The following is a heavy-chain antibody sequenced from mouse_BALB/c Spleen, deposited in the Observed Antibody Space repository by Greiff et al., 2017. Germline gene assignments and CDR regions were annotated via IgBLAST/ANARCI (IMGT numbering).Heavy chain of an antibody. D-gene: IGHD1-2*01. V-gene: IGHV2-6-7*01. CDR2: IWGDGST. Sequence: VKLQESGPGLVAPSQSLSITCTVSGFSLTGYGVNWVRQPPGKGLEWLGMIWGDGSTDYNSALKSRLSISKDNSKSQVFLKMNSLQTDDTARYYCASYTTAHYYAMDYWGQGTSVTVSS. J-gene: IGHJ4*01. CDR1: GFSLTGYG. CDR3: ASYTTAHYYAMDY.